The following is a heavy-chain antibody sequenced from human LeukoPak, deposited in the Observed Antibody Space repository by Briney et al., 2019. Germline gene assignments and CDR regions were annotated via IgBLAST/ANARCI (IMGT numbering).Heavy chain of an antibody. CDR3: ARVPRYCSSTSCYRGRRYYYYMDV. V-gene: IGHV1-8*01. D-gene: IGHD2-2*01. Sequence: GASVKVSCKASGYTFTSYDINWVRQATGQGLEWMGWMNPNSGNTGYAQKFQGRVTMTRNTSISTAYMELSSLRSEDTAVYYCARVPRYCSSTSCYRGRRYYYYMDVWSKGTTVTISS. CDR1: GYTFTSYD. CDR2: MNPNSGNT. J-gene: IGHJ6*03.